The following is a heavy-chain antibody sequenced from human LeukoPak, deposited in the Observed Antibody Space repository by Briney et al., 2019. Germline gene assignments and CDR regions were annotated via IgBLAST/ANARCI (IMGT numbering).Heavy chain of an antibody. CDR1: GFTFSSYA. D-gene: IGHD6-13*01. CDR3: ARDLISWYYFDY. CDR2: ISFDGTNK. J-gene: IGHJ4*02. V-gene: IGHV3-30*04. Sequence: GRSLRLSCAASGFTFSSYAMHWVRQAPGKGLDWVAVISFDGTNKHYADSVKGRFTISRDSSKNTLYLQMNSLRPEDTAVYFCARDLISWYYFDYWGQGTLVTVSS.